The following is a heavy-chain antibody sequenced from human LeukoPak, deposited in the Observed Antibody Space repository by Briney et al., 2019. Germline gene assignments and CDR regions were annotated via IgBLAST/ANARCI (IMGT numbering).Heavy chain of an antibody. CDR2: ISYDGSNK. CDR1: GFTFSSYG. J-gene: IGHJ4*02. D-gene: IGHD3-10*01. CDR3: ALGGSYFDY. V-gene: IGHV3-30*03. Sequence: GGSLRLSCAASGFTFSSYGMHWVRQAPGKGLEWVAVISYDGSNKYYADSVKGRFTISRDNSKNTLYLQMNSLRAEDTAVYYCALGGSYFDYWGQGTLVTVSS.